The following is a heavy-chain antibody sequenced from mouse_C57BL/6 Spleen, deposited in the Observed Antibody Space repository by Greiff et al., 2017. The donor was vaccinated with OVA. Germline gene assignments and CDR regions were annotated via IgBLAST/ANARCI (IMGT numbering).Heavy chain of an antibody. V-gene: IGHV1-69*01. CDR1: GYTFTSYW. J-gene: IGHJ2*01. CDR3: ARSIYGNYLDY. CDR2: IDPSDSYT. D-gene: IGHD2-1*01. Sequence: QVQLQQPGAELVMPGASVKLSCKASGYTFTSYWMHWVKQRPGQGLEWIGEIDPSDSYTNYNQKFKGKSTLTVDKSSSTAYMQLSSLTSEDSAVYYCARSIYGNYLDYWGQGTTLTVSS.